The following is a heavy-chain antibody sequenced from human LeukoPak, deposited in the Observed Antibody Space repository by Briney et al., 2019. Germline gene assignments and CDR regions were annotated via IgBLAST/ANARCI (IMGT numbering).Heavy chain of an antibody. CDR1: GGSISSYY. CDR3: ARRDDYVWGSYPFNY. Sequence: SETLSLTCTVSGGSISSYYWSWIRQPPGKGLEWIGEINDSGSTNYNSSLKSRVTISVDTSKNQFSLKLSSVTAADTAVYYCARRDDYVWGSYPFNYWGQGTLVTVSS. V-gene: IGHV4-34*01. D-gene: IGHD3-16*02. CDR2: INDSGST. J-gene: IGHJ4*02.